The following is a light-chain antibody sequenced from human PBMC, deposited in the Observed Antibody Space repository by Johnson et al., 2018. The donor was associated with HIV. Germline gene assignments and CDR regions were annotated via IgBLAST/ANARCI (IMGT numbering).Light chain of an antibody. V-gene: IGLV1-51*02. CDR3: GTWDNSLSAV. CDR1: TSNIGNNY. CDR2: END. J-gene: IGLJ1*01. Sequence: QPVLTQPPSVSAAPGQKVTISCSGSTSNIGNNYVSWYQQLPGTAPRLLIYENDKRPSGIPDRFSGYKSGTSATLGITGLQTGDEADYYCGTWDNSLSAVFGTGTKVTVL.